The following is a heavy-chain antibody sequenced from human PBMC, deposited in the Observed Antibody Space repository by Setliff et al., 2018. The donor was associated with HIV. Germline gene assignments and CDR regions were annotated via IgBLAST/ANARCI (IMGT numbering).Heavy chain of an antibody. CDR2: IYTSGST. CDR3: ARGHCSETSCYESDAFDI. Sequence: SETLSLTCTVSGGSINSGSYYWSWIRQPAGKGLEWIGHIYTSGSTNYNPSLKSRVTISVDTSKNQFSLKLSSVTAADTAVYYCARGHCSETSCYESDAFDIWGQGTMVTVSS. J-gene: IGHJ3*02. CDR1: GGSINSGSYY. D-gene: IGHD2-2*01. V-gene: IGHV4-61*09.